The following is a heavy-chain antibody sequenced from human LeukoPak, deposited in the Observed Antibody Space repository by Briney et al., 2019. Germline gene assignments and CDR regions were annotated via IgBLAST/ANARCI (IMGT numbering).Heavy chain of an antibody. J-gene: IGHJ4*01. CDR1: GYTFNGYY. V-gene: IGHV1-2*02. CDR2: LDPKSGGT. Sequence: GVSVKVSCKGSGYTFNGYYLHGVRRAPGQGAEGVGWLDPKSGGTKYAQRFQGRVTMTWDTSTSTAYMDLSRLRPDDTAAYYCAVGLDIAMPGKVPTGWSQGTLVTASP. D-gene: IGHD6-19*01. CDR3: AVGLDIAMPGKVPTG.